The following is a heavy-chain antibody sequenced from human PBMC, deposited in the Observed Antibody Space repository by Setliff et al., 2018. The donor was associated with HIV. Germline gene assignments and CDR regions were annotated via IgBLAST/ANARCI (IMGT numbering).Heavy chain of an antibody. Sequence: PGGSLRLSCAISGFPFSDYYMSWIRQAPGKGLEWVSYISSSGTTIYYADSVKGRFTISRDNAKNSLYLQVNSLRAEDTAVYYCGREYCTNGVCYTSYFQHWGQGTLVTVSS. J-gene: IGHJ1*01. CDR1: GFPFSDYY. D-gene: IGHD2-8*01. V-gene: IGHV3-11*04. CDR2: ISSSGTTI. CDR3: GREYCTNGVCYTSYFQH.